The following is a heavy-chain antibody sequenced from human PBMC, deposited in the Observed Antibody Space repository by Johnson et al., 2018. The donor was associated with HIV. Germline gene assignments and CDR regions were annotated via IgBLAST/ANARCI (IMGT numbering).Heavy chain of an antibody. CDR1: GFTFDDYA. D-gene: IGHD4-17*01. CDR3: AKDTAYYYGDYGTAVAS. CDR2: ISWNSGRI. J-gene: IGHJ3*02. Sequence: VQLVESGGVVVQPGGSLRLSCAASGFTFDDYAMHWVRQAPGKGLEWVSGISWNSGRIGYADSVKGRFTISRDNAKNSLYLQMNSLRGDDTAFYYCAKDTAYYYGDYGTAVASWGQGTKVTVSS. V-gene: IGHV3-9*01.